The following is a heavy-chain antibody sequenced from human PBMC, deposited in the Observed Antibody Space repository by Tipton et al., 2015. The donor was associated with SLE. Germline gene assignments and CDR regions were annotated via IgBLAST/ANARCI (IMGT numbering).Heavy chain of an antibody. J-gene: IGHJ2*01. V-gene: IGHV4-31*03. D-gene: IGHD6-13*01. CDR1: GGSFSGNY. CDR2: IYYSGST. CDR3: ARAGSYSSSWVNL. Sequence: TLSLTCTVYGGSFSGNYWSWIRQHPGKGLEWIGYIYYSGSTYYNPSLKSRVTISVDTSKNQFSLKLSSVTAADTAVYYCARAGSYSSSWVNLWGRGTLVTVSS.